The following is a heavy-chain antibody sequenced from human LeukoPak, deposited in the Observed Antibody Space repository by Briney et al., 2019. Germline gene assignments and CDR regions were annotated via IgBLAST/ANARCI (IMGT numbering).Heavy chain of an antibody. CDR3: ATMMYGSGNYYNSDY. V-gene: IGHV6-1*01. J-gene: IGHJ4*02. CDR2: TYYRSKWYT. D-gene: IGHD3-10*01. Sequence: SQTLSLTCAISGDSVSNNSAAWNWIRQSPSRGLEWLGRTYYRSKWYTDYPLSVKSRITINPDTSKNQFSLQLNSVTPEDTAVYYCATMMYGSGNYYNSDYWGQGTLVTVSS. CDR1: GDSVSNNSAA.